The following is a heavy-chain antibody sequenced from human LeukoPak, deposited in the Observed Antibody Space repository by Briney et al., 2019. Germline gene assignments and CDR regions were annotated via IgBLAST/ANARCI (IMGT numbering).Heavy chain of an antibody. CDR2: ISSSSSYI. Sequence: GGSLRLSCAASGFTFSSYSMNWVRQAPGKGLEWVSSISSSSSYIYYADSVKGRFTISRDNAKNSLYLQMNSLRAEDTAVYYCARKIMGYYWQGGSWFDPWGQGTLVTVSS. J-gene: IGHJ5*02. CDR3: ARKIMGYYWQGGSWFDP. V-gene: IGHV3-21*01. CDR1: GFTFSSYS. D-gene: IGHD2-15*01.